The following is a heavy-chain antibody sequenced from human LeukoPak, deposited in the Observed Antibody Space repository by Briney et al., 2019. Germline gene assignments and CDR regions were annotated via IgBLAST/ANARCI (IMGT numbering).Heavy chain of an antibody. CDR2: IHYSGST. V-gene: IGHV4-39*01. D-gene: IGHD6-19*01. J-gene: IGHJ5*02. Sequence: PSETLSLTCTISGGSISNSYTYYWGWIRQPPGKGLGWIGSIHYSGSTYYNPSLKSRVTLSVDTSKNQFSLKLSSVTAADTAVYFCARLVAVAGTSAWGQGTLVTVSS. CDR1: GGSISNSYTYY. CDR3: ARLVAVAGTSA.